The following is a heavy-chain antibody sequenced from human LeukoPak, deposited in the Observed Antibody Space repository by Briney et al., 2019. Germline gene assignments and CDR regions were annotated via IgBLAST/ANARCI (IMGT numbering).Heavy chain of an antibody. Sequence: GGSLRLSCAASGFTFSSYGMHWVRQAPGKGLEWVAFIRYDGSNKYYADSVKGRFTISRDNSKNTLYLQMNSLRAEDTAVYYCAKEDFGVVIIAPHFDYWGQGTLVTVSS. J-gene: IGHJ4*02. D-gene: IGHD3-3*01. V-gene: IGHV3-30*02. CDR1: GFTFSSYG. CDR2: IRYDGSNK. CDR3: AKEDFGVVIIAPHFDY.